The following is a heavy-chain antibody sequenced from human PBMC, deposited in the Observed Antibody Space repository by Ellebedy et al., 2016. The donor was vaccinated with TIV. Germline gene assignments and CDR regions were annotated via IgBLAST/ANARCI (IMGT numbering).Heavy chain of an antibody. CDR3: ARAIYGASNL. D-gene: IGHD4-17*01. CDR2: ISGSTITT. V-gene: IGHV3-48*04. J-gene: IGHJ2*01. Sequence: GESLKISCAASGFSFSSYSMNWVRQAPGKGLEWVSYISGSTITTYYADSVKGRFTISRDNAKNSLYLQMNSLRAEDTAVYYCARAIYGASNLWGRGTLVTVSS. CDR1: GFSFSSYS.